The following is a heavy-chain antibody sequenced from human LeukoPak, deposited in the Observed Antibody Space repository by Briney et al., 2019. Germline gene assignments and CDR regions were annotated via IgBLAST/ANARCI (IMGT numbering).Heavy chain of an antibody. CDR2: IIPIFGTA. V-gene: IGHV1-69*13. CDR3: ARDIPLGYCSSTSCHAYYFDY. Sequence: ASVNVSFTASGGTFSSYAISWVRQAPGQGLEWMGGIIPIFGTANYAQKFQGRVTITADESTSTAYMELSSLRSEDTAVYYCARDIPLGYCSSTSCHAYYFDYWGQGTLVTVSS. CDR1: GGTFSSYA. D-gene: IGHD2-2*01. J-gene: IGHJ4*02.